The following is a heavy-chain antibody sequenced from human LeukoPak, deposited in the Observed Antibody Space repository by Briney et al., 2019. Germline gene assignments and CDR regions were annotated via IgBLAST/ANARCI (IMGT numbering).Heavy chain of an antibody. D-gene: IGHD3-22*01. Sequence: ASVKVSCKASGYTFTSFVINWVRQATGQGLEWMGWLNPNSGNTGYAQKFQCRVTMTRTTSISTAYMELSSLRSEDTAVYYCARTYYDSSGYYLGLGYWGQGALVTVYS. CDR2: LNPNSGNT. J-gene: IGHJ4*02. CDR1: GYTFTSFV. V-gene: IGHV1-8*01. CDR3: ARTYYDSSGYYLGLGY.